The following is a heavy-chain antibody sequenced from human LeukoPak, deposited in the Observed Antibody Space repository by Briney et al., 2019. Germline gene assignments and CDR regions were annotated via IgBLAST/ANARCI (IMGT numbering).Heavy chain of an antibody. V-gene: IGHV4-34*01. CDR3: ARGLGPHYYCSSTSCYTYFDY. CDR2: INHSGST. Sequence: SETLSLTCAVYGGSFSGYYWSWIRQPPGKGLEWIGEINHSGSTNYNPSLKSRVTISVDTSKNQFSLKLSSVTAADTAVYYCARGLGPHYYCSSTSCYTYFDYWGQGTLVTVSS. CDR1: GGSFSGYY. D-gene: IGHD2-2*02. J-gene: IGHJ4*02.